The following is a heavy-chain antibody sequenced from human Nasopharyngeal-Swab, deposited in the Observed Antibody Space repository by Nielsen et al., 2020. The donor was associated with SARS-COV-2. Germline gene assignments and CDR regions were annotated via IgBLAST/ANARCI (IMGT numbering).Heavy chain of an antibody. Sequence: GESLKISCAASGFTFSSYWMSWVRQAPGKGPEWVANIKQDGSEKYYVDSVKGRFTISRDNAKNSLYLQMNSLRAEDTAVYYCARDHISITMIVVVIPDAFDIWGQGTMVTVSS. CDR2: IKQDGSEK. D-gene: IGHD3-22*01. J-gene: IGHJ3*02. CDR1: GFTFSSYW. V-gene: IGHV3-7*04. CDR3: ARDHISITMIVVVIPDAFDI.